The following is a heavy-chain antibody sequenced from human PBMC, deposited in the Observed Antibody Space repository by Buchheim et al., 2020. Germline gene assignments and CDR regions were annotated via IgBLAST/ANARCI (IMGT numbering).Heavy chain of an antibody. D-gene: IGHD6-13*01. CDR3: AREALLVPDYYYYYGMDV. CDR2: IYTSGST. V-gene: IGHV4-61*02. Sequence: QVQLQESGPGLVKPSQTLSLTCTVSGGSISSGSYYWSWIRQPAGKGLEWIGRIYTSGSTNYNPSLKSRVTISVDTSKNQFSLKLSSVTAADTAVYYCAREALLVPDYYYYYGMDVWGQGTT. CDR1: GGSISSGSYY. J-gene: IGHJ6*02.